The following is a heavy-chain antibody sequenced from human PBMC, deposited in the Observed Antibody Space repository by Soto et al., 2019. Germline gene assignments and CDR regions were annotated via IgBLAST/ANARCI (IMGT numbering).Heavy chain of an antibody. D-gene: IGHD4-17*01. J-gene: IGHJ4*02. CDR2: IYYTGTT. V-gene: IGHV4-59*12. Sequence: PSETLSLTCTVSGVSMNTYYWSWIRQPPGKGLEWIGYIYYTGTTNFNPSLKSRVTISVDTSKNQFSLKLSSVTAADTAVYYCARDRTVTKFNYWGQGTLVTVSS. CDR3: ARDRTVTKFNY. CDR1: GVSMNTYY.